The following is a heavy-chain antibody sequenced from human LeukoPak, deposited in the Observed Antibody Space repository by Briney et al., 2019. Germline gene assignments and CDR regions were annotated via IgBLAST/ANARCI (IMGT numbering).Heavy chain of an antibody. Sequence: ASVKVSCKASGYTFTSFDFNWLRQATGQGLEWMGWMNPNSGNTGYAQKFQGRVTLTRNTSITTAYMGLSSLTSEDTAVYYCARKGASDYWGQGTLVTVSS. J-gene: IGHJ4*02. CDR2: MNPNSGNT. CDR3: ARKGASDY. D-gene: IGHD3-16*01. V-gene: IGHV1-8*02. CDR1: GYTFTSFD.